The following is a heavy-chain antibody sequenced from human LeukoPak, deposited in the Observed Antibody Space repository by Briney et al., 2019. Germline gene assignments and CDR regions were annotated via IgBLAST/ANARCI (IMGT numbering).Heavy chain of an antibody. Sequence: GGSLRLSCAASGFTFSSYAMSWVRQAPGKGLEWVSAISGRGGSTYYADSLKGRFTISRDNSHITLSLQMNSLRAENTAVYYCAKYRARITMVRGAIFDPWGQGTLVTVSS. J-gene: IGHJ5*02. V-gene: IGHV3-23*01. CDR1: GFTFSSYA. CDR2: ISGRGGST. D-gene: IGHD3-10*01. CDR3: AKYRARITMVRGAIFDP.